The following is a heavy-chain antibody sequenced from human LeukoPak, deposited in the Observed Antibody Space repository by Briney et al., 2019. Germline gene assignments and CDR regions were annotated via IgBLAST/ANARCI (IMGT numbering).Heavy chain of an antibody. D-gene: IGHD2-15*01. CDR1: GGSISSYY. CDR3: ARQYPPIGYRAWYHDYYFDY. CDR2: IYYSGST. V-gene: IGHV4-59*08. Sequence: SETLSLTCTVSGGSISSYYWSWIRQPPGKGLEWIGYIYYSGSTNYNPSLKGRVTISVDTSKNQFSLKLSSVTAADTAVYYCARQYPPIGYRAWYHDYYFDYWGQGTLVTVSS. J-gene: IGHJ4*02.